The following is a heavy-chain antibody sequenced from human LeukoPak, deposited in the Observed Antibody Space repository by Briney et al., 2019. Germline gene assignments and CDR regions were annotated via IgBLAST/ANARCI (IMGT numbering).Heavy chain of an antibody. CDR3: AKDAQRGFDYSNSLEY. CDR1: GFIFNHHA. CDR2: IWRVKSNR. D-gene: IGHD4-11*01. V-gene: IGHV3-33*06. J-gene: IGHJ4*02. Sequence: GGSLRLSCAASGFIFNHHAMHWVRQAPAKGLEGVAVIWRVKSNRLYADSVRGRFTISRDDSRKTVYLQMEVMTAEDTAIYYCAKDAQRGFDYSNSLEYWGQGALATVAS.